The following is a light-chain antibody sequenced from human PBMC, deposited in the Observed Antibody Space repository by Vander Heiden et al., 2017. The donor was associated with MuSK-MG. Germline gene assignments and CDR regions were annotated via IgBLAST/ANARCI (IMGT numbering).Light chain of an antibody. V-gene: IGLV2-11*01. CDR2: AVS. Sequence: QSALTQPRTGFGSPGQSVTISCTGTSSDVGGYNDVSWYQPHPGKAPKLFVYAVSDRPSGVPDCFSDSKSGNTASMSISGLQAEDDAYYFCYSYAGNSVVFGGGTKLTVL. CDR3: YSYAGNSVV. CDR1: SSDVGGYND. J-gene: IGLJ2*01.